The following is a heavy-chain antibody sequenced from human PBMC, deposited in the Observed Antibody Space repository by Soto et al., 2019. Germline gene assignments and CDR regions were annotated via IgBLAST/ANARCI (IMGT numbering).Heavy chain of an antibody. Sequence: SETLSLTCTVSGGSISSYYWSWIRQPPGKGLEWIGYIYYSGSTNYNPSLKSRVTISVDTSKNQFSLKLSSVTAADTAVYYCASNGRGYSGYDYDYWGQGTLVTVSS. J-gene: IGHJ4*02. CDR2: IYYSGST. V-gene: IGHV4-59*01. D-gene: IGHD5-12*01. CDR3: ASNGRGYSGYDYDY. CDR1: GGSISSYY.